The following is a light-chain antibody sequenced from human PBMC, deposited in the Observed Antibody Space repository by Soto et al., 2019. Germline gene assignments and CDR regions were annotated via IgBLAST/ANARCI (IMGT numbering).Light chain of an antibody. CDR2: GAS. CDR3: QQYNNWPRT. J-gene: IGKJ3*01. Sequence: EVVMTQSPVTLSVSPGERATLSCRASQSVSSNLAWYQQKPGQAPRLLIYGASTRATAIPARSSGSGSGTEFTLTISSLQSEDFAVYFCQQYNNWPRTFGPGTKVDIK. V-gene: IGKV3-15*01. CDR1: QSVSSN.